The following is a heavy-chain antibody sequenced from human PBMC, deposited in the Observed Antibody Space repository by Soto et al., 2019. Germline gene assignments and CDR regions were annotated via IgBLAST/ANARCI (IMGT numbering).Heavy chain of an antibody. CDR2: IYSGGST. CDR1: GFTVSSNY. V-gene: IGHV3-53*01. D-gene: IGHD3-22*01. CDR3: ARDAVYYDSSGSQSGAFDI. Sequence: PGGSLRLSCAASGFTVSSNYMSWVRQAPGKGLEWVSVIYSGGSTYYADSVKGRFTISRDNSKNTLYLQMNSLRAEDTAVYYCARDAVYYDSSGSQSGAFDIWGQGTMVTVSS. J-gene: IGHJ3*02.